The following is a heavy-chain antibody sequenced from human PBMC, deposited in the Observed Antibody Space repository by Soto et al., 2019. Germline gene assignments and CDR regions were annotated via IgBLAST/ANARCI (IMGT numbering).Heavy chain of an antibody. D-gene: IGHD3-3*01. V-gene: IGHV3-11*01. CDR1: GFTFSDYY. Sequence: GGSLRLSCAASGFTFSDYYMSWIRQAPGKGLEWVSYISSSGSTIYYADSVKGRFTISRDNAKNSLYLQMNSLRAEDTAVYYCARVPLLRFLEWLLYEVYYFDYWGQGTLVTVSS. CDR3: ARVPLLRFLEWLLYEVYYFDY. CDR2: ISSSGSTI. J-gene: IGHJ4*02.